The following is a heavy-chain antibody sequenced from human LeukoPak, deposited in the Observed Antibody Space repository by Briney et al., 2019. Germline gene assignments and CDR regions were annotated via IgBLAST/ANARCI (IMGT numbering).Heavy chain of an antibody. V-gene: IGHV3-48*01. CDR3: ARGGFGSDCETDYFDY. J-gene: IGHJ4*02. Sequence: GESLRLSCVASGFKFDIYSINWVRQAPGKGLEWLSYIKHDSGATYYADPVKGRFTVFRDTTRNSVFLQMNSLRADDSAVYYCARGGFGSDCETDYFDYWGQGALVTVSS. CDR1: GFKFDIYS. CDR2: IKHDSGAT. D-gene: IGHD2-21*02.